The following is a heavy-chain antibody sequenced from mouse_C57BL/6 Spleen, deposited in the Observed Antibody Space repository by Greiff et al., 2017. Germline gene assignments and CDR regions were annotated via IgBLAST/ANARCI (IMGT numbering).Heavy chain of an antibody. J-gene: IGHJ2*01. V-gene: IGHV14-4*01. Sequence: EVKLVESGAELVRPGASVKLSCTASGFNIKDDYMHWVKQRPEQGLEWIGWIDPENGDTEYASKFQGKATITADTSSNTAYLQLSSLTSEDTAVYYCTTLRAGTPFDYWGQGTTLTVSS. CDR1: GFNIKDDY. CDR2: IDPENGDT. CDR3: TTLRAGTPFDY. D-gene: IGHD3-3*01.